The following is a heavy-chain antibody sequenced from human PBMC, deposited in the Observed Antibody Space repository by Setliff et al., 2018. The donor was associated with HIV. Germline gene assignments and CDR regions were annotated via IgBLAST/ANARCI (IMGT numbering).Heavy chain of an antibody. CDR3: ARHAAGPDGPFDY. CDR2: VYHTGST. Sequence: PSETLSLTCGVSGYSMSSGYYWGRIRQPPGKGLEWIGNVYHTGSTYYNPSLKSRVTISVDTSKNQFSLKLSSVIAADTAVYYCARHAAGPDGPFDYWGQGTLVTVS. D-gene: IGHD2-2*01. V-gene: IGHV4-38-2*01. CDR1: GYSMSSGYY. J-gene: IGHJ4*02.